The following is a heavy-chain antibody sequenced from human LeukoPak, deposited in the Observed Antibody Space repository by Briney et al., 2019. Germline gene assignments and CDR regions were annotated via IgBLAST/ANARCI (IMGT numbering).Heavy chain of an antibody. J-gene: IGHJ3*02. Sequence: GASVKVSCKASGFTFTSSAMQWVRQARGQRLEWIGWIVVGSGNTNYAQRFRERVTITRDMSTSTAYMELSSLRSEDTAVYYCAAAPGDSSGYYRRLDAFDIWGQGTMVTVSS. CDR3: AAAPGDSSGYYRRLDAFDI. CDR1: GFTFTSSA. V-gene: IGHV1-58*02. D-gene: IGHD3-22*01. CDR2: IVVGSGNT.